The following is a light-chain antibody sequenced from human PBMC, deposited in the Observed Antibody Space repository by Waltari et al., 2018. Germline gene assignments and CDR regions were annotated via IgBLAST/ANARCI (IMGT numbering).Light chain of an antibody. CDR3: AAWDDSLHGHWV. Sequence: QSVLTQPPSASGTPGHRVTISCSGSSSNIGSNLVNWYQQFPGKAPKLLIYRSDQRPSGVPDRFSGSKSGTSASLAINGLQSEDEAAYYCAAWDDSLHGHWVFGGGTKVTVL. CDR1: SSNIGSNL. V-gene: IGLV1-44*01. J-gene: IGLJ3*02. CDR2: RSD.